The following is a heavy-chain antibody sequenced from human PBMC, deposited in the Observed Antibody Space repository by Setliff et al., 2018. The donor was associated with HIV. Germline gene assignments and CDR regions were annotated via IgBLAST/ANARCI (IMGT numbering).Heavy chain of an antibody. J-gene: IGHJ3*02. CDR3: ARDGGPYGDCGGGAFDI. Sequence: ASVQVSCKASGYTFTGYYMHWVRQAPGQGLEWMGWINPNSGGTNYAQKFQGRVTMTRDTSISTAYMELSRLRSDDTAVYYCARDGGPYGDCGGGAFDIWGQGTMVTVSS. D-gene: IGHD4-17*01. CDR2: INPNSGGT. CDR1: GYTFTGYY. V-gene: IGHV1-2*02.